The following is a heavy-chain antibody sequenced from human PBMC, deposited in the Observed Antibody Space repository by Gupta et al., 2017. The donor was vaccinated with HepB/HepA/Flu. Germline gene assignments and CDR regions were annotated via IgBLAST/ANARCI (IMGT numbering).Heavy chain of an antibody. D-gene: IGHD3-10*01. V-gene: IGHV1-2*02. J-gene: IGHJ5*02. CDR2: INPNSGGT. CDR3: ARDQRDGSGSYSFDP. CDR1: GYTFTGYY. Sequence: QVQLVQSGAEVKKPGASVKVSCKASGYTFTGYYMHWVRQAPGQGLEWMGWINPNSGGTNYAQKFQGRVTMTRDTSISPAYMERSRRRSDDTAVYYCARDQRDGSGSYSFDPWGQGTLGNVA.